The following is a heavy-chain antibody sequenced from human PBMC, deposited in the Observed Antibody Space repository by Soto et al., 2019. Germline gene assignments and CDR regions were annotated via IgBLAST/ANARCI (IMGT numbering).Heavy chain of an antibody. CDR3: ARNDFWSGYFGYFDY. V-gene: IGHV1-18*01. CDR2: ISAYNCNT. CDR1: GYTFTSYG. Sequence: PSVKVSCKASGYTFTSYGISWVRQAPGQGLEWMGWISAYNCNTNYAQKLQGRVTMTTDTSTSTAYMELRSLRSDDTAVYYCARNDFWSGYFGYFDYWGQGTLVTVSS. D-gene: IGHD3-3*01. J-gene: IGHJ4*02.